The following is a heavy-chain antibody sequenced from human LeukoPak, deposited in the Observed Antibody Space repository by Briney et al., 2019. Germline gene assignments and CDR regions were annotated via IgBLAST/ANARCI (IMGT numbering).Heavy chain of an antibody. V-gene: IGHV4-59*08. D-gene: IGHD6-19*01. CDR2: IYYSGST. CDR3: ARQSYIAVAGTLDYYYGMDV. Sequence: SETLSLTCTVSNGSISGYYWSWIRQPPGKELEWIGYIYYSGSTNYNPSLKSRVTISVDTSKNQFSLKLSSVTAADTAVYYCARQSYIAVAGTLDYYYGMDVWGQGTTVTVSS. J-gene: IGHJ6*02. CDR1: NGSISGYY.